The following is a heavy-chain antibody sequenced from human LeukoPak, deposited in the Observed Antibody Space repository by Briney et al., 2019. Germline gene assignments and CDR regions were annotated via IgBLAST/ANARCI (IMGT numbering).Heavy chain of an antibody. D-gene: IGHD4-11*01. V-gene: IGHV4-59*11. Sequence: SETLSLTCSVSGGSISSLYWCWIRQPPGKGLEWIGYIYYSGSTNYNPSLKSRVTISVDTSKNQFSLNLSSVTAADTAVYYCARCNSNYVSWFDPWGQGTLVTVSS. CDR3: ARCNSNYVSWFDP. J-gene: IGHJ5*02. CDR1: GGSISSLY. CDR2: IYYSGST.